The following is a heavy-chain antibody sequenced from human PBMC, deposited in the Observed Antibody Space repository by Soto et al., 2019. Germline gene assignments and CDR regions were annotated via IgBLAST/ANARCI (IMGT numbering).Heavy chain of an antibody. CDR2: IRFDGSNI. D-gene: IGHD3-10*02. CDR1: ESIFRGYG. CDR3: ARVGVGVTTFWGFLDY. J-gene: IGHJ4*02. V-gene: IGHV3-33*01. Sequence: QVQMVESGGGVVQPGGSLRLSCAVSESIFRGYGMHWVRQAPGKGLEWVAIIRFDGSNIHYADYVMGRFTISRDNSKNMLYLEMNNLRVEDTAVYYCARVGVGVTTFWGFLDYWGQGTLVTVSA.